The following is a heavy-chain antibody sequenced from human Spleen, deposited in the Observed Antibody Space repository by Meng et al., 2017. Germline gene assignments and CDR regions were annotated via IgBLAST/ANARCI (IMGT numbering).Heavy chain of an antibody. V-gene: IGHV4-39*01. CDR1: GGSPGSSRYY. CDR2: IYYSGNS. D-gene: IGHD4-17*01. CDR3: ARSTVTTGYYFDY. J-gene: IGHJ4*02. Sequence: PETRSLTCTVPGGSPGSSRYYWGWIRQPPGKGRESMGYIYYSGNSYYNPSLRNRLTISVDTSRNQFSLRLSYVTAADTAVYYCARSTVTTGYYFDYWGQGTLVTVSS.